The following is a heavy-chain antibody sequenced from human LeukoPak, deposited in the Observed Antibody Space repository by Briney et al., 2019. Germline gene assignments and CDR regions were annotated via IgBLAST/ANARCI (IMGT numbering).Heavy chain of an antibody. J-gene: IGHJ4*02. V-gene: IGHV3-30-3*01. Sequence: GGSLRLSCAASGFTFSSYAMHWVRQAPGKGLEWVAVISYDGSNKYYADSVKGRFTISRGNSKNTLYLQMNSLRAEDTAVYYCARESKKYYFDYWGQGTLVTVSS. CDR3: ARESKKYYFDY. CDR1: GFTFSSYA. CDR2: ISYDGSNK. D-gene: IGHD5/OR15-5a*01.